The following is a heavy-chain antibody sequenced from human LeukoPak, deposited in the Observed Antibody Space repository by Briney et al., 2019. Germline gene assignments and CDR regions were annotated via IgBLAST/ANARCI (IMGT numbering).Heavy chain of an antibody. Sequence: GGSLRLSCAASGFTFDDFGMSWVRQVPGKGLEWVSGINWNGGRTGYADSVKGRFTISRDNARKSLYLQMNSLRAEDTAVYYCAKDGSGIVGGQGTLVTVSS. D-gene: IGHD3-10*01. J-gene: IGHJ4*02. CDR2: INWNGGRT. V-gene: IGHV3-20*04. CDR3: AKDGSGIV. CDR1: GFTFDDFG.